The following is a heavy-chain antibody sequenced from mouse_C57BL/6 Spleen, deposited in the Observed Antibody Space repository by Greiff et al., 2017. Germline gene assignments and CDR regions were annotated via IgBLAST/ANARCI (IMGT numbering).Heavy chain of an antibody. CDR2: INPGSGGT. CDR1: GYAFTNYL. Sequence: VQLQQSGAELVRPGTSVKVSCKASGYAFTNYLIEWVKQRPGQGLEWIGVINPGSGGTNYNEKFKGKATLTADKSSSTAYMQLSSLTSEDSAVYFCARGNDYDDYAMDYWGQGTSATVSS. V-gene: IGHV1-54*01. CDR3: ARGNDYDDYAMDY. J-gene: IGHJ4*01. D-gene: IGHD2-4*01.